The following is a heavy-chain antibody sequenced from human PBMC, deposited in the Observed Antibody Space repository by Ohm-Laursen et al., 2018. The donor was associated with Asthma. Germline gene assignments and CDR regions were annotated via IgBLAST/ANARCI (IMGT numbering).Heavy chain of an antibody. CDR2: INAGNGNT. D-gene: IGHD6-19*01. CDR1: GYIFTNYA. V-gene: IGHV1-3*01. J-gene: IGHJ4*02. CDR3: AKGGSGWPDY. Sequence: SSVKVSCKTSGYIFTNYAIHWVRQAPGQRLEWMGWINAGNGNTKYSQKFQGRVTITRDTSASTAYMELGSLRSEDTAVYYCAKGGSGWPDYWGQGTLVTVSS.